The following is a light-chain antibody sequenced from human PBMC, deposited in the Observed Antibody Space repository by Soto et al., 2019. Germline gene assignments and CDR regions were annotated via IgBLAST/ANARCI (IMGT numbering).Light chain of an antibody. CDR1: SSDLGDSNF. V-gene: IGLV2-11*01. CDR2: DVN. J-gene: IGLJ3*02. CDR3: CSYTGNWV. Sequence: QSALTQPRSLSGSPGQSVTISCTGASSDLGDSNFVSWYQQHPGEVPKLLIYDVNKRPSGVPDRFSGSKSGNTASLTISGLQAEDEADYYCCSYTGNWVFGVGTKRPS.